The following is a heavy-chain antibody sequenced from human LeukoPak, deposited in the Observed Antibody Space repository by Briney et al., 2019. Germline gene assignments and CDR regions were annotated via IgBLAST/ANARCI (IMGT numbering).Heavy chain of an antibody. J-gene: IGHJ4*02. CDR3: ARGLYYYDSSGYYSFDY. V-gene: IGHV1-69*04. CDR1: GGTFSSYA. CDR2: IIPILGIA. D-gene: IGHD3-22*01. Sequence: SVKVSCKASGGTFSSYAISWVRQAPGQGREWMGRIIPILGIANYAQKFQGRVTITADKSTSTACMELSSMRSEDTAVYYCARGLYYYDSSGYYSFDYWGQGTLVTVSS.